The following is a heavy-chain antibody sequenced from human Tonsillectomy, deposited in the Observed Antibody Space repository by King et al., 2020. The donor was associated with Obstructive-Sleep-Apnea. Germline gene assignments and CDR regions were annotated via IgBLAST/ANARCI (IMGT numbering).Heavy chain of an antibody. Sequence: VQLVESGGGLVQPGGSLRLSCAASGFTFSSYWMHWVRQAPGKGLVWVSRINSDGSSTTYADSVKGRVTISRDNAKNTLFLQMNSLRAEDTAVYYCAREPTQGICGGGRCLNDVFDFGGQGKMVPASS. D-gene: IGHD2-21*01. CDR3: AREPTQGICGGGRCLNDVFDF. CDR2: INSDGSST. CDR1: GFTFSSYW. J-gene: IGHJ3*01. V-gene: IGHV3-74*01.